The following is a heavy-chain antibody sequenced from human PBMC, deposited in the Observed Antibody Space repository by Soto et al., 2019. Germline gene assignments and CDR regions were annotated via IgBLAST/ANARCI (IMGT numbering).Heavy chain of an antibody. CDR1: GFTFDDYA. CDR3: AKAAHFMTTVTSFDY. J-gene: IGHJ4*02. CDR2: ISWNSGSI. Sequence: GGSLRLSCAASGFTFDDYAMHWVRQAPGKGLEWVSGISWNSGSIGYADSVKGRFTISRDNAKNSLYLQMNSLRAEDTALYYCAKAAHFMTTVTSFDYWGQGTLVTVSS. V-gene: IGHV3-9*01. D-gene: IGHD4-17*01.